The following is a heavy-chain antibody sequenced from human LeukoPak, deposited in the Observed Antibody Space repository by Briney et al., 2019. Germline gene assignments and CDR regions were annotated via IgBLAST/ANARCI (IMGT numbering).Heavy chain of an antibody. D-gene: IGHD5-12*01. CDR1: VYTLTSYD. CDR2: MNPNSGNT. CDR3: ARHSGGYDRRGFDP. Sequence: ASVKVSCEASVYTLTSYDINWGRQATGQGLEWMGWMNPNSGNTGYAQKFQGRVTMTRNTSISTAYMELSSLRSEDTAVYYCARHSGGYDRRGFDPCGQGTLVTVSS. J-gene: IGHJ5*02. V-gene: IGHV1-8*01.